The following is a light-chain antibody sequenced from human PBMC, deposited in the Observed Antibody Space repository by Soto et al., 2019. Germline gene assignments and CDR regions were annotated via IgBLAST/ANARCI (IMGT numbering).Light chain of an antibody. Sequence: ETVLTQSPGTLSLSPGERATLSCRASQDIRSNYLAWYRQTPGQAPRLLIYGASKRSSGIADRFSGSGSGTDFTLIISRLEPEYFALYYCQQYDSSPWTFGQGTKVEI. V-gene: IGKV3-20*01. CDR2: GAS. CDR3: QQYDSSPWT. CDR1: QDIRSNY. J-gene: IGKJ1*01.